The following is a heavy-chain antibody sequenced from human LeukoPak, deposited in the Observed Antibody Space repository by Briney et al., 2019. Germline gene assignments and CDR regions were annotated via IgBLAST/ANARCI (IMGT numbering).Heavy chain of an antibody. V-gene: IGHV3-30*18. CDR2: ISYDGSNK. J-gene: IGHJ5*02. D-gene: IGHD3-3*01. CDR1: GSTFSSYG. CDR3: AKDLVDFWSGYYSDDP. Sequence: LTGGSLRLSCAASGSTFSSYGMHWVRQAPGKGLEWVAVISYDGSNKYYADSVKGRFTISRDNSKNTLYLQMNSLRAEDTAVYYCAKDLVDFWSGYYSDDPWGQGTLVTVSS.